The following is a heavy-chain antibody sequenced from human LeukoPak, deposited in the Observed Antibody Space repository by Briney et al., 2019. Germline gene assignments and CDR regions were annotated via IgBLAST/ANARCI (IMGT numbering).Heavy chain of an antibody. CDR3: ARGEGGYDSPFDY. CDR2: ICHSGST. J-gene: IGHJ4*02. D-gene: IGHD5-12*01. Sequence: SETLSLTCAVSGGSISSGGYSWSWIRQPPGKGLEWIGYICHSGSTYYNPSLKSRVTISVDRSKNQFSLKLSSVTAADTAVYYCARGEGGYDSPFDYWGQGTLVTVSS. CDR1: GGSISSGGYS. V-gene: IGHV4-30-2*01.